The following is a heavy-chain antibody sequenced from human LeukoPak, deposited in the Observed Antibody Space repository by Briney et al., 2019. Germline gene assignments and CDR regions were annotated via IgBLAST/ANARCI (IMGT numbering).Heavy chain of an antibody. J-gene: IGHJ4*02. CDR1: GFTVSRNY. Sequence: PGGSLRLSCAASGFTVSRNYMSWVRQAPGKGLEWVSVIYSGGSAYYADSVKGRFTISRDNSKNTLYLQMNSLRADDTAVYYCAKGQSGGPEDAQTGILDYWGQGSLVTVSS. V-gene: IGHV3-66*02. D-gene: IGHD6-13*01. CDR2: IYSGGSA. CDR3: AKGQSGGPEDAQTGILDY.